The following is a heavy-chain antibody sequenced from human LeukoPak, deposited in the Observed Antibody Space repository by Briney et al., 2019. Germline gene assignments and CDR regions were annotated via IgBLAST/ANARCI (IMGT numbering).Heavy chain of an antibody. CDR3: AREADIAAAGGYFDY. CDR1: GGTFSSYA. Sequence: SVKVSCKASGGTFSSYAISWVRQAPGQGLEWMGRIIPILGIANYAQKFQGRVTITADKSTSTAYMELSSLRSEDTAVYYCAREADIAAAGGYFDYWGQGTLVTVSS. CDR2: IIPILGIA. J-gene: IGHJ4*02. D-gene: IGHD6-13*01. V-gene: IGHV1-69*04.